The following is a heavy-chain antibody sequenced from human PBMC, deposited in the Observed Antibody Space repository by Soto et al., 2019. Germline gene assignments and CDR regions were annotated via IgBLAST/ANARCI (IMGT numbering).Heavy chain of an antibody. CDR2: MNPNSGNT. Sequence: VASVKVSCKASGYTFTSYDINWVRQATGQGLEWMGWMNPNSGNTGYAQKFQGRVTMTRNTSISTAYMELSSLRSEDTAVYYCARVREYYYDSSGSLDYWGQGTLVTVS. V-gene: IGHV1-8*01. CDR3: ARVREYYYDSSGSLDY. J-gene: IGHJ4*02. D-gene: IGHD3-22*01. CDR1: GYTFTSYD.